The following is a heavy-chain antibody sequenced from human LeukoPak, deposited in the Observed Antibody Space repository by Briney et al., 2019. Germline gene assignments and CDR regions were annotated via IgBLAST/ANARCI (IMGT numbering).Heavy chain of an antibody. CDR1: GGSITSNTNY. CDR2: IYYSGST. D-gene: IGHD3-10*01. CDR3: ARRPRGGWFDP. V-gene: IGHV4-39*01. J-gene: IGHJ5*02. Sequence: SETLSLTCTVSGGSITSNTNYWGWIRQPPGKGLEWIGNIYYSGSTYYNPSLKSRVTISVDTSKNQFSLKLTSVTAADTAVYYCARRPRGGWFDPWGQGTLVIVSS.